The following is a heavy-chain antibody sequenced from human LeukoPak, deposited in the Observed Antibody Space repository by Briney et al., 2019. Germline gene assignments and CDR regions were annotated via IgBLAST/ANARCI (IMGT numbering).Heavy chain of an antibody. CDR2: IGSDGGSI. D-gene: IGHD6-13*01. Sequence: GGSLRLSCEASGFTFSNYWMHWVRQGPGQGLVWVARIGSDGGSISYADSVKGRFTIPRDNGKNTVYLQMNSLRAEDTAVYYCARDTAPIAAAAPFDYWGQGTLVTVSS. V-gene: IGHV3-74*01. J-gene: IGHJ4*02. CDR3: ARDTAPIAAAAPFDY. CDR1: GFTFSNYW.